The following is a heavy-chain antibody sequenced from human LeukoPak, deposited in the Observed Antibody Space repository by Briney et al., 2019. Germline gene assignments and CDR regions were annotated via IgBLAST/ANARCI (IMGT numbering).Heavy chain of an antibody. J-gene: IGHJ4*02. CDR2: ISWDSGSI. D-gene: IGHD6-19*01. Sequence: AGGFLRLSCAASGFTVDDYAMDWVRHAPGKGREGGSGISWDSGSIGYADSVKGRFTISRDTAKTSLYLQMNSLRAEDTALYYCAKDIAPWGYSSGWYIDYWGQGTLVTVSS. CDR1: GFTVDDYA. CDR3: AKDIAPWGYSSGWYIDY. V-gene: IGHV3-9*01.